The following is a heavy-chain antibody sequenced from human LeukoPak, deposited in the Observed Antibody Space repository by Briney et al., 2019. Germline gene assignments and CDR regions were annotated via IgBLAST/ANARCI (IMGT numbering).Heavy chain of an antibody. J-gene: IGHJ4*02. CDR3: ARLREGYYDSSGYYEFDY. D-gene: IGHD3-22*01. CDR2: IIPIFGTA. Sequence: ASVKVSCEASGGTFSSYAISWVRQAPGQGLEWMGVIIPIFGTANYAQKFQGRVTITADESTSTAYMELSSLRSEDTAVYYCARLREGYYDSSGYYEFDYWGQGTLVTVSS. V-gene: IGHV1-69*13. CDR1: GGTFSSYA.